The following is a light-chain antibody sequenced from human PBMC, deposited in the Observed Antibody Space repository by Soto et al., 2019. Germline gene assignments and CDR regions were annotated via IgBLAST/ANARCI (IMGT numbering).Light chain of an antibody. CDR3: HSSDVSLSGPV. CDR1: SSNIGAGYD. V-gene: IGLV1-40*01. CDR2: DNN. Sequence: QSVLTQPPSVSGAPGQRGTLSCTGSSSNIGAGYDVHWYQQLPGTAPKVLIYDNNSRPSGVPGRFSGSKSGTLSSLTSTGLLAEDEEDYYCHSSDVSLSGPVFGGGTKVTVL. J-gene: IGLJ2*01.